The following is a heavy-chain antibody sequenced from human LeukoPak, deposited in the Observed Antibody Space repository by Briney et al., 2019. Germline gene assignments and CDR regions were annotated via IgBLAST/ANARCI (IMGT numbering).Heavy chain of an antibody. D-gene: IGHD3-10*01. CDR3: ARRYYYNLGSFPFDF. CDR1: GGPFSGYF. Sequence: PSETLSLTCAVSGGPFSGYFWSWIRQSSGKGLEWIGEIHNSGTTNYNPSLNSRVTISEDTSKSQFHLNLSSVTAADTAVYYCARRYYYNLGSFPFDFWGQGTLVTVSS. CDR2: IHNSGTT. J-gene: IGHJ4*02. V-gene: IGHV4-34*01.